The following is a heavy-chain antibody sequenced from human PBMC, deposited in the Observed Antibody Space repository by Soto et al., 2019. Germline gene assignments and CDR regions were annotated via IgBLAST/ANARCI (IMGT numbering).Heavy chain of an antibody. CDR2: ISYDGSNK. J-gene: IGHJ4*02. V-gene: IGHV3-30*18. Sequence: QVQLVESGGGVVQPGRSLRLSCAASGFTFSSYGMHWVRQAPGKGLEWVAVISYDGSNKYYADSVKGRFTISRDNSKNTLYLQMNSLRAEDTAVYYCAKDRTTGLVISQYLDYWGQGTLVTVSS. D-gene: IGHD2-2*01. CDR1: GFTFSSYG. CDR3: AKDRTTGLVISQYLDY.